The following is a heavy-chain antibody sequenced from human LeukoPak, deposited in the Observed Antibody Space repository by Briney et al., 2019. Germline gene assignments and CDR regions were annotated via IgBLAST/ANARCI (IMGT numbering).Heavy chain of an antibody. CDR3: ARVGQLALPYYYYYYMDV. CDR1: GYTFTSYY. J-gene: IGHJ6*03. D-gene: IGHD6-6*01. Sequence: SVKVSCKASGYTFTSYYMHWVRQAPGQGLEWMGGIIPIFGTANYAQKFQGRVTITTDESTSTAYMELSSLRSEDTAVYYCARVGQLALPYYYYYYMDVWGKGTTVTVSS. CDR2: IIPIFGTA. V-gene: IGHV1-69*05.